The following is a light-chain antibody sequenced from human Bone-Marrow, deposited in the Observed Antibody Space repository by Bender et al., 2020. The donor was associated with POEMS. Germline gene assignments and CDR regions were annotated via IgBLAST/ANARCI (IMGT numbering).Light chain of an antibody. J-gene: IGLJ2*01. CDR3: SSYTARSTMI. Sequence: QSVLTQPASVSGSPGQSITISCTGTSSDVGGYNYVSWYQQRPGKAPRLVIYDVSQRSSGISDRFSGSKSGNTASLTVSGLRAEDEADYYCSSYTARSTMIFGGGTKLTVL. CDR2: DVS. CDR1: SSDVGGYNY. V-gene: IGLV2-14*03.